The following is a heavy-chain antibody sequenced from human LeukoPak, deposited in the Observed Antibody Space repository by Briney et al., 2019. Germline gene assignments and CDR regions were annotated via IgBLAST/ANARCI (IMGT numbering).Heavy chain of an antibody. D-gene: IGHD6-13*01. V-gene: IGHV4-31*03. CDR2: IYYSGST. CDR1: GGSISSGGYY. CDR3: ARRSLRQQLVHDAFDI. Sequence: SQTLPLTCTVSGGSISSGGYYWNWIRQHPGKGLEWIGYIYYSGSTYYNPSLKSRVTISVDTSKNQFSLKLSSVTAADTAVYYCARRSLRQQLVHDAFDIWGQGTMVTVSS. J-gene: IGHJ3*02.